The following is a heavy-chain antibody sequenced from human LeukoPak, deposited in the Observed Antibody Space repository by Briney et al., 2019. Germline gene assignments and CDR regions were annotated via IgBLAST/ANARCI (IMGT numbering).Heavy chain of an antibody. CDR3: ARGGNSSWDY. CDR2: IKPDGTEK. J-gene: IGHJ4*02. CDR1: GFAFSNYW. Sequence: PGGSLRLSCAASGFAFSNYWMSWVRQAPGKGLEWVANIKPDGTEKYCVDSLKGRFTISRDNAKNSLYLQMNGIRVEDTAVYYCARGGNSSWDYWGQGALVTVSS. D-gene: IGHD5-24*01. V-gene: IGHV3-7*01.